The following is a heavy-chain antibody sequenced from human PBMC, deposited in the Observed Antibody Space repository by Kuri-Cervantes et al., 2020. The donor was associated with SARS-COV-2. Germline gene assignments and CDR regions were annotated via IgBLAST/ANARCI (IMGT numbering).Heavy chain of an antibody. CDR3: AKYYDSSGPLAYGMDV. J-gene: IGHJ6*02. CDR1: GGSISSSSYY. Sequence: SETLSLTCTVSGGSISSSSYYWSWIRQPPGKGLEWIGEINHSGSTNYNPSLKSRVTISVDTSKNQFSLKLSSVTAADTAVYYCAKYYDSSGPLAYGMDVWGQGTTVTVSS. V-gene: IGHV4-39*07. D-gene: IGHD3-22*01. CDR2: INHSGST.